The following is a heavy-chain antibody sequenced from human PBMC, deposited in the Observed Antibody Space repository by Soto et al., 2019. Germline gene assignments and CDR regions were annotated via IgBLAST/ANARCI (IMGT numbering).Heavy chain of an antibody. D-gene: IGHD2-2*01. CDR1: GFNFGSHG. CDR3: EKDWSIITPRTIVPNCEY. J-gene: IGHJ4*02. CDR2: ISYDGSLQ. Sequence: PGWSLRLSCAASGFNFGSHGMHWVRQAPGKGLEWVALISYDGSLQYYSDSVKGRFSISRDNSKSTLLLQMSSLRPEDAAVYYCEKDWSIITPRTIVPNCEYRGQGTLLKVSS. V-gene: IGHV3-30*18.